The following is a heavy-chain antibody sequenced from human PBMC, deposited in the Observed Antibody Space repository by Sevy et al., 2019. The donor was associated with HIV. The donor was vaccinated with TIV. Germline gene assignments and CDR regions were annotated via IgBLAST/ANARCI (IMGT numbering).Heavy chain of an antibody. J-gene: IGHJ4*02. CDR1: GYTFSGYD. CDR3: VRDDRDGYFDY. V-gene: IGHV1-2*02. CDR2: INPDSGGP. Sequence: ASVKVSCKASGYTFSGYDMHWVRQAPGQGLEWMGWINPDSGGPIYAPKFQGRVTLTRDTSISTAHMELSRLKSDDTAVYYCVRDDRDGYFDYWGQGTLVTVSS.